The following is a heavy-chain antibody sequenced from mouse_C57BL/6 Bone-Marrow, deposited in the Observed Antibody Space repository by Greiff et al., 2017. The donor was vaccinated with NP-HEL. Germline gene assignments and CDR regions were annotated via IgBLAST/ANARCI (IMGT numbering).Heavy chain of an antibody. CDR1: GFTFSDYY. D-gene: IGHD1-1*01. Sequence: EVMLVESGGGLVQPGGSLKLSCAASGFTFSDYYMYWVRQTPEKRLEWVAYISNGGGSTYYPDTVKGRFTISRDNAKNTLYLQMSRLKSEDTAMYYCARHERSAWFAYWGQGTLVTVSA. CDR2: ISNGGGST. J-gene: IGHJ3*01. V-gene: IGHV5-12*01. CDR3: ARHERSAWFAY.